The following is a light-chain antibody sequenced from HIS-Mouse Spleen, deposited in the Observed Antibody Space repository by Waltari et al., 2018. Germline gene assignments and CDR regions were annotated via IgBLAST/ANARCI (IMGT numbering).Light chain of an antibody. CDR2: EGS. CDR3: CSYAGSSTLV. V-gene: IGLV2-23*01. J-gene: IGLJ2*01. CDR1: SSDVGSYKL. Sequence: QSALTQPASVSGSPGQSITISCTGPSSDVGSYKLVPWYQQHPGKAPKLMIYEGSKRPSGVSNRFSGSKSGNTASLTISGLQAEDEADYYCCSYAGSSTLVFGGGTKLTVL.